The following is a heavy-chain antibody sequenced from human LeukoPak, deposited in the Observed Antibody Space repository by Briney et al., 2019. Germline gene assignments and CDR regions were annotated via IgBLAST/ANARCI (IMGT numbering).Heavy chain of an antibody. J-gene: IGHJ1*01. Sequence: GGSLRLSCAASGFTFSSYWMHWVRQAPGKGLVWVSRIKSDGSTNYADSVKGRFTISRDNAKNTLSLQMNSLRAEDTGVYYCARAPSEIGGYYPEYFRHWGQGTLVSVSS. V-gene: IGHV3-74*01. D-gene: IGHD3-22*01. CDR2: IKSDGST. CDR1: GFTFSSYW. CDR3: ARAPSEIGGYYPEYFRH.